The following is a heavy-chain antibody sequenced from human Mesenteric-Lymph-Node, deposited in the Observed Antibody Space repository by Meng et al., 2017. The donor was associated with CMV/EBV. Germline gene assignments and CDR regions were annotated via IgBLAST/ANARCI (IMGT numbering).Heavy chain of an antibody. D-gene: IGHD3/OR15-3a*01. CDR2: ISSSGSPI. CDR1: GFTFSSYS. CDR3: ARQGWKSVIFFDY. Sequence: GESLKISCAASGFTFSSYSMNWVRQAPGKGLEWVSYISSSGSPIYYADSVKGRFTISRDNAKNSLYLQMNSLRAEDTAVYYCARQGWKSVIFFDYWGQGKLVTVSS. J-gene: IGHJ4*02. V-gene: IGHV3-48*04.